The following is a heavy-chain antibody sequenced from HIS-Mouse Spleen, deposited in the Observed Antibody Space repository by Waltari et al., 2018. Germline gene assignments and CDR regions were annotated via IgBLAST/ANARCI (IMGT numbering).Heavy chain of an antibody. V-gene: IGHV4-34*01. Sequence: QVQLQQWGAGLLKPSETLSLTCAVYGGSFSGYYWSWIRQPPGKGLEWIGEINPSGSTNYNPSLTSRVTISVDTSKNQFSLKLSSVTAADTAVYYCARGRSPATVTIGYYFDYWGQGTLVTVSS. CDR1: GGSFSGYY. CDR3: ARGRSPATVTIGYYFDY. CDR2: INPSGST. D-gene: IGHD4-17*01. J-gene: IGHJ4*02.